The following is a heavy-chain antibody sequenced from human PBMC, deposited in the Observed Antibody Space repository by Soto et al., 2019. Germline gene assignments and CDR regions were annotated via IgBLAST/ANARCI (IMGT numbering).Heavy chain of an antibody. V-gene: IGHV3-15*01. CDR2: IKSKTDGGTT. Sequence: GGSLRLSCAASGFTFSSYWMHWVRQAPGKGLEWVGRIKSKTDGGTTDYAAPVKGRFTISRDDSKNTLYLQMNSLKTEDTAVYYCTTTGVTTFLRATDDWGQGTLVTVSS. CDR3: TTTGVTTFLRATDD. J-gene: IGHJ4*02. CDR1: GFTFSSYW. D-gene: IGHD4-4*01.